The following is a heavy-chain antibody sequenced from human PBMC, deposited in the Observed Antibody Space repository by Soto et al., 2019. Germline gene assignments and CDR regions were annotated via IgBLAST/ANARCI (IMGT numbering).Heavy chain of an antibody. CDR1: GFTFSSYS. V-gene: IGHV3-21*01. D-gene: IGHD3-10*01. CDR2: ISSSSSYI. Sequence: EVQVVESGGGLVKPGGSLRLSCAASGFTFSSYSMNWVHQAPGKGLEWVSSISSSSSYIYYADSVKGRFTISRDNAKNSLYLQMNSLRAEDTAVYYCARVNHYYGSGSFDYWGQGTLVTVSS. CDR3: ARVNHYYGSGSFDY. J-gene: IGHJ4*02.